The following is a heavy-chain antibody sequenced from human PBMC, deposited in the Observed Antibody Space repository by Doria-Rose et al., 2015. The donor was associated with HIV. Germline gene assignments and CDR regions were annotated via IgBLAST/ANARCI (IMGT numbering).Heavy chain of an antibody. Sequence: QVTLKESGPVLVKPTETLTLTCTVSGVSLSSPGMGVSWIRQPPGKALEWLANIFSDDERSYKASLKSRLTTPRGASRSQVVLTMTDMDPVDTATYYCARIKSSRWYHKYYFDFWGQGTLVIVSA. CDR1: GVSLSSPGMG. D-gene: IGHD6-13*01. V-gene: IGHV2-26*01. J-gene: IGHJ4*02. CDR2: IFSDDER. CDR3: ARIKSSRWYHKYYFDF.